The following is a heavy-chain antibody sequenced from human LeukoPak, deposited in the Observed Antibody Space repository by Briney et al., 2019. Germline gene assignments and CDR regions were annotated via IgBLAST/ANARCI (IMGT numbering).Heavy chain of an antibody. CDR2: IYPGDSDT. CDR3: ALAYSLTGTTRDAWFDP. Sequence: GESLKISCKGPGYSFTSYWIGWVRQMPGKGLEWMGIIYPGDSDTRYSPSFQGQVTISADKSISTAYLQWSSLKASDTAMYYCALAYSLTGTTRDAWFDPWGQGTLVTVSS. CDR1: GYSFTSYW. J-gene: IGHJ5*02. D-gene: IGHD1-14*01. V-gene: IGHV5-51*01.